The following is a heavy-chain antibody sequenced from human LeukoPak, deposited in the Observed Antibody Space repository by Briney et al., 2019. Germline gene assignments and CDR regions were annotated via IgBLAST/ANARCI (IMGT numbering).Heavy chain of an antibody. Sequence: ASVKVSCKASGYTFNRYGVNWVRQAPGQGLEWMGWIGTYNGNTNLAQKFKGRVTMTTDTATSRAYMELKSLRLDDTAVYYCAKDRVGAPPGDWEYLGASNCFDIWGQGTMVSVSS. CDR3: AKDRVGAPPGDWEYLGASNCFDI. CDR1: GYTFNRYG. D-gene: IGHD3-16*01. J-gene: IGHJ3*02. CDR2: IGTYNGNT. V-gene: IGHV1-18*01.